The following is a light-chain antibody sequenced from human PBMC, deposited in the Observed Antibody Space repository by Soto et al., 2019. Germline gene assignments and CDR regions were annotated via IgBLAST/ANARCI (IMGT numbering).Light chain of an antibody. J-gene: IGKJ2*01. CDR1: QSVDSD. Sequence: EVVMTQSPATLSVSPGERATLSCRASQSVDSDLAGYQQKPGQAPRLLIFGSSTRAAGIPARFSASGSGTEFTLTISSLQSEDFAVYYCQQYNIWPPYTFGQGTKLEIK. CDR2: GSS. CDR3: QQYNIWPPYT. V-gene: IGKV3-15*01.